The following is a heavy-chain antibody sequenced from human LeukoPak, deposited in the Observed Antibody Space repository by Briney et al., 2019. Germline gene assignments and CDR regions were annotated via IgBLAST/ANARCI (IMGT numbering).Heavy chain of an antibody. CDR3: ARDLPFED. Sequence: VASVKVSRKASGYTFTKYPMHWVRQGPGQGLEWMGRIYPSSGGTNYAQKFQGRITLTTDTSINTAYMELSRLRFDDTAVYYCARDLPFEDWGQGTLVTVSS. J-gene: IGHJ4*02. D-gene: IGHD2/OR15-2a*01. V-gene: IGHV1-2*06. CDR2: IYPSSGGT. CDR1: GYTFTKYP.